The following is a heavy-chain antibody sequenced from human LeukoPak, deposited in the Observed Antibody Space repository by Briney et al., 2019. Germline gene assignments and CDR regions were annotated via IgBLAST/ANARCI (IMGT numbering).Heavy chain of an antibody. CDR3: ARALTYFYGMDV. D-gene: IGHD3-9*01. Sequence: SETLSLTCTVSGGSISSSSYYWSWIRQPPGKGLEWIGEINHSGSTNYNPSLKSRVTISVDTSKNQSSLKLSSVTAADTAVYYCARALTYFYGMDVWGQGTTVTVSS. J-gene: IGHJ6*02. CDR1: GGSISSSSYY. V-gene: IGHV4-39*07. CDR2: INHSGST.